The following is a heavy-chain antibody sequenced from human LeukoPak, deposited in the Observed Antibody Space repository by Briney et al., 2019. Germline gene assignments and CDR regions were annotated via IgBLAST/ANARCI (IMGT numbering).Heavy chain of an antibody. CDR1: GFIFSNYA. J-gene: IGHJ5*02. Sequence: GGSLRLSCAASGFIFSNYALMWVRQAPGKGLEWVSSITGSGDNTFYADSVKGRFSLSRDNSKNMLYLQMHSLGAEDTAMYYCAKGAATGLVDWFDPWGQGSLVTVSS. CDR3: AKGAATGLVDWFDP. V-gene: IGHV3-23*01. CDR2: ITGSGDNT. D-gene: IGHD1-26*01.